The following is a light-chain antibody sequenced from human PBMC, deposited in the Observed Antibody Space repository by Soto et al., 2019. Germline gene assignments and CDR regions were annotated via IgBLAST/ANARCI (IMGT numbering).Light chain of an antibody. V-gene: IGKV1-5*01. CDR1: QSISSW. CDR2: DAS. J-gene: IGKJ1*01. Sequence: DIQMTQSPSTLSASVGDRVTITCRASQSISSWLAWYQQKPGKAPKLLIYDASSLESGVPSRFSGSGSGTEFTLTISSLQSADYAVYYCQQYNDWPRTFGQGTKVDIK. CDR3: QQYNDWPRT.